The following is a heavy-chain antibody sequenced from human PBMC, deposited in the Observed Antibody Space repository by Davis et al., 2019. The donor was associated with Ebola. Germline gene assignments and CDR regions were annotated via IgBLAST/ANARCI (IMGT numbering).Heavy chain of an antibody. CDR1: GYTFTGYY. D-gene: IGHD3-22*01. CDR3: ARDRRDPVYYDSSGDFDY. Sequence: ASVKVSCKASGYTFTGYYVHWLRQAPGQGLEWMGWISPNDGDTNIAHKFKGRVSMTRNTSISTAYMEMWRLRSDDTAVYYCARDRRDPVYYDSSGDFDYWGQGTLVTVSA. V-gene: IGHV1-2*07. CDR2: ISPNDGDT. J-gene: IGHJ4*02.